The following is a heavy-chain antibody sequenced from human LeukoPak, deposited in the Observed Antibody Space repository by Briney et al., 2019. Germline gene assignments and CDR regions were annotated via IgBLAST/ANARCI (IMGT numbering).Heavy chain of an antibody. CDR3: AIPIANWFDP. Sequence: GESLKISCKGSGYSFATYWIGWVRQMPGKGLEWMGIIYPGDSHTRYSPSFQGQVTISADKSISTAYLQWSSLKASDTAMYYCAIPIANWFDPWGQGTLVTVSS. J-gene: IGHJ5*02. CDR2: IYPGDSHT. V-gene: IGHV5-51*01. CDR1: GYSFATYW.